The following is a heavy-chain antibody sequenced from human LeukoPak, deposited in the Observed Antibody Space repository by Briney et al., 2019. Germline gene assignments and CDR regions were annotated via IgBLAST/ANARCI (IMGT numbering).Heavy chain of an antibody. D-gene: IGHD4-23*01. J-gene: IGHJ4*02. CDR1: GFTFSSYG. V-gene: IGHV3-30*18. Sequence: GGSLRLSCAASGFTFSSYGMHWVRQAPGKGLEWVAVILYDGTNKYYADSVKGRFTISRDNSKNTLYLQMNSLRAEDTAVYYCAKESYGGLYFDYWGQGTLVTVSS. CDR2: ILYDGTNK. CDR3: AKESYGGLYFDY.